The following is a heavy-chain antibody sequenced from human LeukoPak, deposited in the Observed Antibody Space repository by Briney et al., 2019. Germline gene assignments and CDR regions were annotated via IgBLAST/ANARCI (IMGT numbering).Heavy chain of an antibody. J-gene: IGHJ4*02. D-gene: IGHD5-12*01. CDR2: IYAGGDT. CDR3: AQARSSSGYGPLGFY. Sequence: SGGSLRLSCAASGFSVSSNYMSWVRQAPGKGLEFVSVIYAGGDTFYADSVKGRFTISRDSSKNTLYLQMSSLTAEDTAVYYCAQARSSSGYGPLGFYWGQGTLVTVSS. CDR1: GFSVSSNY. V-gene: IGHV3-53*01.